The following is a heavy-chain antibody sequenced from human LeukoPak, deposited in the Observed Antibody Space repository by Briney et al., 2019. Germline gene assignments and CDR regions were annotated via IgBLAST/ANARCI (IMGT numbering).Heavy chain of an antibody. D-gene: IGHD2-15*01. J-gene: IGHJ6*02. CDR3: AKDMRGYCSGGSCYPPLPYYGMDV. CDR2: ISWNSGSI. Sequence: GRSLRLSCAASGFTFDDYAMHWVRQAPGKGLEWVSGISWNSGSIGYADSVKGRFTISRDNAKNSLYLQMNSLRAEDTALYYCAKDMRGYCSGGSCYPPLPYYGMDVWGQGTTVTVSS. CDR1: GFTFDDYA. V-gene: IGHV3-9*01.